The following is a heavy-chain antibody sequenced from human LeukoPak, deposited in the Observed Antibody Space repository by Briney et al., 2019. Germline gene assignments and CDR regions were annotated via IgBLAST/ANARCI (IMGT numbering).Heavy chain of an antibody. D-gene: IGHD5-18*01. CDR3: GKTTVGYSSGQKPAWPVDY. CDR2: IFGRGGSP. V-gene: IGHV3-23*01. J-gene: IGHJ4*02. Sequence: GGSLRLSCAASGFTFGSHAMYWVRQAPGKGLEWVAGIFGRGGSPHYADPVKGRFTISRDNSRNTVYLQINSRRAEDTAVYYCGKTTVGYSSGQKPAWPVDYWGQGTLVTVSS. CDR1: GFTFGSHA.